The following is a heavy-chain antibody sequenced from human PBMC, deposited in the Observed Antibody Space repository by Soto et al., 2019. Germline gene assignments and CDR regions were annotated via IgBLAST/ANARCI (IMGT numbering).Heavy chain of an antibody. CDR3: ARAEYYFDSGGYPHPYYFDS. Sequence: SETLSLTCTVSGGSITSYFWTWIRQPPGKGLEWIGYIYYSGSTNYNPSLKSRVTISVDTSKNQFSLKVSSVTAADTAVYYCARAEYYFDSGGYPHPYYFDSWRQRTLVTVSS. J-gene: IGHJ4*02. V-gene: IGHV4-59*13. CDR2: IYYSGST. CDR1: GGSITSYF. D-gene: IGHD3-22*01.